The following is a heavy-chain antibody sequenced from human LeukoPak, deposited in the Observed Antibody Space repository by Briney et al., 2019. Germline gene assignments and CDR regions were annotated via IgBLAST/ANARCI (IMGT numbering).Heavy chain of an antibody. CDR1: GFTFDDYA. CDR3: AKETYYDSSGYYYPGAFDI. V-gene: IGHV3-33*06. J-gene: IGHJ3*02. Sequence: EAGGSLRLSCAASGFTFDDYAMHWVRQAPGKGLEWVAVIWYDGSNKYYADSVKGRFTISRDNSKNTLYLQMNSLRAEDTAVYYCAKETYYDSSGYYYPGAFDIWGQGTMVTVSS. D-gene: IGHD3-22*01. CDR2: IWYDGSNK.